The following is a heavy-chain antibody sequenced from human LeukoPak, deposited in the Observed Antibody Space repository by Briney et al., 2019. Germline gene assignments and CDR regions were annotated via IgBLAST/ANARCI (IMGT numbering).Heavy chain of an antibody. J-gene: IGHJ3*02. CDR2: IYYSGST. D-gene: IGHD5-24*01. CDR1: GGSISSYY. CDR3: ASARDGYKHDAFDI. Sequence: PSETLSLTCTVSGGSISSYYWSWIRQPPGKGLEWIGYIYYSGSTNYNPSLKSRVTISVDTSKNQFSLKLSSVTAADTAVYYCASARDGYKHDAFDIWGQGTMVTVSS. V-gene: IGHV4-59*01.